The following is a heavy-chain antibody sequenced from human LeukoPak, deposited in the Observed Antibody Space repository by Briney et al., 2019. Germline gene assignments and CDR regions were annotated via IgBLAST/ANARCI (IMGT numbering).Heavy chain of an antibody. CDR2: ISYDGSNK. V-gene: IGHV3-30*18. CDR1: GFTFSSYG. D-gene: IGHD3-10*01. J-gene: IGHJ4*02. CDR3: AKDRWFYGSGSYYNGLDY. Sequence: GGSLRLSCAASGFTFSSYGMHWVRQAPGKGLEWVAVISYDGSNKYYADSVKGRFTISRDNSKNTLYLQMNSLRAVDTAVYYCAKDRWFYGSGSYYNGLDYWGQGTLVTVSS.